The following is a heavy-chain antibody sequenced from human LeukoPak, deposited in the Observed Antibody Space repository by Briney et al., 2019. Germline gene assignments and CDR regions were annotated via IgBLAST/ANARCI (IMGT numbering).Heavy chain of an antibody. V-gene: IGHV1-2*02. CDR3: ARARQQLRGVTYRFDP. Sequence: ASVKVSCKASGYTFTSYGISWVRQAPGQGLEWMGWINPNSGGTNYAQKFQGRVTMTRDTSISTAYMELSRLRSDDTAVYYCARARQQLRGVTYRFDPWGQGTLVTVSS. J-gene: IGHJ5*02. CDR2: INPNSGGT. CDR1: GYTFTSYG. D-gene: IGHD3-10*01.